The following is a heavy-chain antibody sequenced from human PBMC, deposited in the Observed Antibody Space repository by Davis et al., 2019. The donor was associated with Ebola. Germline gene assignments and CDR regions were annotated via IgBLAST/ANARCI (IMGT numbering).Heavy chain of an antibody. D-gene: IGHD3-10*01. Sequence: MPSETLSLTCTVSGGSISSGGYYWSWIRQHPGKGLEWIGYIYYSGSTYYNPSLKSRVTISVDTSKNQFSLKLSSVTAADTAVYYCARDSYYYGSGSYYSESRWFDPWGQGTLVTVSS. J-gene: IGHJ5*02. V-gene: IGHV4-31*03. CDR2: IYYSGST. CDR1: GGSISSGGYY. CDR3: ARDSYYYGSGSYYSESRWFDP.